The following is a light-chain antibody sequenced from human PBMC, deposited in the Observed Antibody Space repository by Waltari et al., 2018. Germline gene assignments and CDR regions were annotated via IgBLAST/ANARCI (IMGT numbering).Light chain of an antibody. V-gene: IGKV1-39*01. Sequence: DIQMTQSPSSRPASVGARVTITCRASQNIFNYLYWYHQKPGKAPKLLISSASILQSGGPSRFGGSGFGTDFALTITGLQPEDFGTYYCQQTASAPITFGRGTKVDIK. CDR3: QQTASAPIT. J-gene: IGKJ1*01. CDR2: SAS. CDR1: QNIFNY.